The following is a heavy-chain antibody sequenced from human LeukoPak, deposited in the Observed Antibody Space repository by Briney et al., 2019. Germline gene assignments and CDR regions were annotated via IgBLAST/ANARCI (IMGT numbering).Heavy chain of an antibody. CDR2: ISWDGGST. J-gene: IGHJ6*02. Sequence: GGSLRLSCAASGFTFDDYTVHWVRQAPGKGLEWVSLISWDGGSTYYADSVKGRFTISRDNSKNSLYLQMNSLRTEDTALYYCAKDFSSWEADYYYYYGMDVWGQGTTVTVSS. CDR1: GFTFDDYT. D-gene: IGHD6-13*01. V-gene: IGHV3-43*01. CDR3: AKDFSSWEADYYYYYGMDV.